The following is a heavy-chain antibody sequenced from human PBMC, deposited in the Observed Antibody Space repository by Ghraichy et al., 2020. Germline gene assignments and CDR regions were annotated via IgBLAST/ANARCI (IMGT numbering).Heavy chain of an antibody. D-gene: IGHD6-13*01. V-gene: IGHV4-59*01. J-gene: IGHJ6*02. CDR2: IYYSGST. Sequence: SETLSLTCTVSGGSISSYYWSWIRQPPGKGLEWIGYIYYSGSTNYNPSLKSRVTISVDTSKNQFSLKLSSVTAADTAVYYCARFDTGIYYYDMDVWGQGTTVTVSS. CDR1: GGSISSYY. CDR3: ARFDTGIYYYDMDV.